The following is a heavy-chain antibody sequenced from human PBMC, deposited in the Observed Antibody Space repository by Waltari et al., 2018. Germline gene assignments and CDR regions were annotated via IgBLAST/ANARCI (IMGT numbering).Heavy chain of an antibody. V-gene: IGHV5-51*01. Sequence: EVQLVQSGAEVKKPGESLKISCKGSGYSFTSYWIGWVRQMPGKGLEWMGIIYPADAETRYSPSVQGQVTISADKSISTAYLQWSSLKASDTAMYYCARRFRGSYLGRGYYYYGMDVWGQGTTVTVSS. CDR2: IYPADAET. CDR3: ARRFRGSYLGRGYYYYGMDV. J-gene: IGHJ6*02. D-gene: IGHD1-26*01. CDR1: GYSFTSYW.